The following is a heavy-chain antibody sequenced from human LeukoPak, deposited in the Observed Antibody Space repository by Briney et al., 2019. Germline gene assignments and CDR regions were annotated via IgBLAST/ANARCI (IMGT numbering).Heavy chain of an antibody. D-gene: IGHD1-26*01. V-gene: IGHV1-18*01. CDR3: ARDLSTLYSGSYFPGPPDY. J-gene: IGHJ4*02. CDR2: ISAYNGNT. Sequence: GASVKVSCKASGYTFTSYGISWVRQAPGQGLEWMGWISAYNGNTNYAQKLQGRVTMTTDTSTSTAYMELRSLRSDDTAVYYCARDLSTLYSGSYFPGPPDYWGQGTLVTVSS. CDR1: GYTFTSYG.